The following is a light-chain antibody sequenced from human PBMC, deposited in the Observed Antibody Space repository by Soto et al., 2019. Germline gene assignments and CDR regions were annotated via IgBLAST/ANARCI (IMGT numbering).Light chain of an antibody. CDR3: QQSYSTPWK. CDR1: QSISSY. CDR2: AAS. V-gene: IGKV1-39*01. J-gene: IGKJ1*01. Sequence: DIQMTHAPSALAASVGDRVNSTCRASQSISSYLNWYQQKPGKAPKLLIYAASSLQSGVPSRFSGSGSGTDFTLTISSLQPEDFATYYCQQSYSTPWKCGQGNKGAIK.